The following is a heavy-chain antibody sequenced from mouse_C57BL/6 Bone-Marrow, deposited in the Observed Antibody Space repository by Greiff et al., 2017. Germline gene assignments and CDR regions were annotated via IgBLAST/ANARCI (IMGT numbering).Heavy chain of an antibody. D-gene: IGHD2-4*01. CDR1: GYTFTSYG. J-gene: IGHJ3*01. V-gene: IGHV1-81*01. CDR3: ARNYDYDVEAY. Sequence: QVQLKESGAELVRPGASVKLSCKASGYTFTSYGISWVKQRPGQGLEWIGEIYPRSGNPYYNEKFKGKATLTADKSSSTAYMELRSLTSEDSAVYFCARNYDYDVEAYWGQGTLVTVSA. CDR2: IYPRSGNP.